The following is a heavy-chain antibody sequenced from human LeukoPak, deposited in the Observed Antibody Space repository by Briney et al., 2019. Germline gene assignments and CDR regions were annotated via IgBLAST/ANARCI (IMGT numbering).Heavy chain of an antibody. Sequence: GGSLRLSCAASGFGFTSYDTNSVRPAPGEGLQRGSYVSSISGNTKHYADSVEGRFTISRDNAKNSLFLQMNNLRAEDTAIYYCAEANWVSNADAVYWGQGALVTVSS. CDR2: VSSISGNTK. V-gene: IGHV3-48*03. D-gene: IGHD7-27*01. J-gene: IGHJ4*02. CDR1: GFGFTSYD. CDR3: AEANWVSNADAVY.